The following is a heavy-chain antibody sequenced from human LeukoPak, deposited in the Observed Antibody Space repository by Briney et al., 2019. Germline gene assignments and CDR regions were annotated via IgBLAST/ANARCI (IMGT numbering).Heavy chain of an antibody. CDR1: GLTFSSYA. J-gene: IGHJ4*02. CDR2: ISYDGSNK. CDR3: ARVFTVVATMSPFDY. D-gene: IGHD5-12*01. V-gene: IGHV3-30-3*01. Sequence: PGRSLRLSCAASGLTFSSYAMHWVRQAPGKGLEWVAVISYDGSNKYYADSVKGRFTISRDNSKNTLYLQMNSLRAEDTAVYYCARVFTVVATMSPFDYWGQGTLVTVSS.